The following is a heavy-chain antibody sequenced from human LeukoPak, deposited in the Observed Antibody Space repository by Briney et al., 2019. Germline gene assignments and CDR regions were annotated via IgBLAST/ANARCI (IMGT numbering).Heavy chain of an antibody. CDR2: INHSGST. D-gene: IGHD6-6*01. CDR1: GGSFSGYY. CDR3: ARHHRHSSSPDDY. V-gene: IGHV4-34*01. Sequence: SETLSLTCAVYGGSFSGYYWSWIRQPPGKGLEWIGEINHSGSTNYNPSLKSRVTISVDTSKNQFSLKLSSVTAADTAVYYCARHHRHSSSPDDYWGQGTLVTVSS. J-gene: IGHJ4*02.